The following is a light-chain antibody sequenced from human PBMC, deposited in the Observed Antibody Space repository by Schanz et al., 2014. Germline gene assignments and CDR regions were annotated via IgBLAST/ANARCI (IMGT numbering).Light chain of an antibody. CDR2: DAS. CDR1: QRISHW. Sequence: DIQMTQSPSTLSASVGDRVTITCRASQRISHWLAWYQQKPGKAPKVLIHDASSLENGVPPRFSGSGSGTEFTLTITSLQPEDVATYYCQKYNSAPRTFGQGTKVEIK. CDR3: QKYNSAPRT. J-gene: IGKJ1*01. V-gene: IGKV1-5*01.